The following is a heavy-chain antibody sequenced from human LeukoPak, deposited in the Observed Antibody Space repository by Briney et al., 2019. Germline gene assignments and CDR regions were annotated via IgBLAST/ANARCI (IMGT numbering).Heavy chain of an antibody. CDR2: INHSGST. D-gene: IGHD6-13*01. J-gene: IGHJ1*01. CDR1: GGSFSGYY. CDR3: ARAGIAAAGTIRGVKYFQH. V-gene: IGHV4-34*01. Sequence: SQTLSLTCAVYGGSFSGYYWSWIRQPPGKGLEWIGEINHSGSTNYNPSLKSRVTISVDTSKNQFSLKLSSVTAADTAVYYCARAGIAAAGTIRGVKYFQHWGQGTLVTVSS.